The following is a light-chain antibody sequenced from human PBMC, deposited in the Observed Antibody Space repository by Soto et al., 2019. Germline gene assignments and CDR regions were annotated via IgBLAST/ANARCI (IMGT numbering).Light chain of an antibody. CDR1: QDISNY. CDR3: HQYDNLPPSAT. J-gene: IGKJ4*01. V-gene: IGKV1-33*01. Sequence: DIQMTQSPSSLSASVGDRVTITCQASQDISNYLNWYQQKPGKAPKLLIYDASNLETGAPSRFRGSGSGTDFTFTISSLQPEDIATYYCHQYDNLPPSATFGGGTKVQIK. CDR2: DAS.